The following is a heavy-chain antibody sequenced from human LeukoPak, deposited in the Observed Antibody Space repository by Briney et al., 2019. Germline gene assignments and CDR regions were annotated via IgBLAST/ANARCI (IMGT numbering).Heavy chain of an antibody. Sequence: SQTLSLTCAISGDSVSSKSAAWNWIRQSPSRGLEWLGRTYYRSKWSSGYAESVKSRITISVDTSKNQFSLKLSSVTAADTAVYYCARLKIAARPRAFDYWGQGTLVTVSS. CDR1: GDSVSSKSAA. CDR2: TYYRSKWSS. CDR3: ARLKIAARPRAFDY. V-gene: IGHV6-1*01. D-gene: IGHD6-6*01. J-gene: IGHJ4*02.